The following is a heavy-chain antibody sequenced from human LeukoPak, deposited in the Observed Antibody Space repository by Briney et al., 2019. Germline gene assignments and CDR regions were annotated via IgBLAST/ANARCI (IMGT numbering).Heavy chain of an antibody. J-gene: IGHJ4*02. D-gene: IGHD6-13*01. Sequence: SETLSLTCTVSGGSISSGSYYWSWIRQPAGKGLEWIGRIYTSGSTNYNPSLKSRVTISVDTSKNQFSLKLSSVTAADTAVYYCARGISYSSSWRFDYWGQGTLVTVSS. CDR3: ARGISYSSSWRFDY. CDR2: IYTSGST. V-gene: IGHV4-61*02. CDR1: GGSISSGSYY.